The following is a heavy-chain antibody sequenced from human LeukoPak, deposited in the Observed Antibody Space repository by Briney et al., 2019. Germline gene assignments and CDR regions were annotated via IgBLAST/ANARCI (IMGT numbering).Heavy chain of an antibody. CDR2: TYYRSKWYN. CDR3: ARALLLWFGELRGYYFDY. D-gene: IGHD3-10*01. J-gene: IGHJ4*02. Sequence: SQTLSLTCAISGDSVSSNSAAWNWIRQSPSRGLEWLGRTYYRSKWYNDYAVSVKSRITINPDTSKNQFSLQLNSVTAADTAVYYCARALLLWFGELRGYYFDYWGQGTLVTVSS. V-gene: IGHV6-1*01. CDR1: GDSVSSNSAA.